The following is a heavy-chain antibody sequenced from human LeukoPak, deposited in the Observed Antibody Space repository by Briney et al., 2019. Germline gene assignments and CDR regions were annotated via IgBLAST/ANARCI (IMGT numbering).Heavy chain of an antibody. CDR2: INHSGST. D-gene: IGHD7-27*01. V-gene: IGHV4-34*01. CDR1: GGSFSGYY. J-gene: IGHJ4*02. CDR3: ARVNWVFDY. Sequence: SETLSLTCAVYGGSFSGYYWSWIRQPPGKGLEWIGEINHSGSTNYNPSLKSRVTISVDTSKKQFSLKLSSVTAADTAVYYCARVNWVFDYWGQGTLVTVSS.